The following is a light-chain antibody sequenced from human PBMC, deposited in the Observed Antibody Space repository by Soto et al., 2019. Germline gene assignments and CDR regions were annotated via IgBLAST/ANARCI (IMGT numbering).Light chain of an antibody. CDR1: QSLLDSNGYNC. J-gene: IGKJ1*01. Sequence: DIVMTQSPLSLPVTPGEPASISCRSSQSLLDSNGYNCLEWYLQKPGQSPQLLIYLGSNRASGVPDRFSGSGSGTEFTLKISRVEADDVGVYYCMQSLQTPLTFGLGTKVEIK. CDR2: LGS. V-gene: IGKV2-28*01. CDR3: MQSLQTPLT.